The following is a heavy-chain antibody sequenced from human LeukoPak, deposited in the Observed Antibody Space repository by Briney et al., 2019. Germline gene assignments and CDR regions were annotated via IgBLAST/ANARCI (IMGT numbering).Heavy chain of an antibody. J-gene: IGHJ4*02. CDR1: VYTFTGYY. V-gene: IGHV1-2*02. CDR2: INPNSGGT. Sequence: ASVNVSCKASVYTFTGYYMHWVRQAPGQGLEWMGWINPNSGGTNYAQKFQGRVTMSRDTSISTAYMELSSLRSDDTAVYYCAPTAGHEYGDYLYYFDYWGQGTLVTVSS. D-gene: IGHD4-17*01. CDR3: APTAGHEYGDYLYYFDY.